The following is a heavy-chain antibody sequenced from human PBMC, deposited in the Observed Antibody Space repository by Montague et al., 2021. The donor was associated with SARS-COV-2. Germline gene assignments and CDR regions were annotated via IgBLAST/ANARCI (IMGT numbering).Heavy chain of an antibody. D-gene: IGHD3-10*01. V-gene: IGHV4-34*01. J-gene: IGHJ5*02. CDR3: ARVPVLLWFGERGYWFDP. Sequence: SETLSLTCAVYGGSFSDYYWTWIRQPPGKGLEWVGETDHSGTTNYNPSLKSRLSISVDASKNQFSLKLSSVTAADTAVYYCARVPVLLWFGERGYWFDPWGQGTLVTVSS. CDR1: GGSFSDYY. CDR2: TDHSGTT.